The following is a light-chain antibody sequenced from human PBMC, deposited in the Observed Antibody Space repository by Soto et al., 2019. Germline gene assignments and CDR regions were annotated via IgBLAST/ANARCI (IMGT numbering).Light chain of an antibody. J-gene: IGKJ4*01. V-gene: IGKV1D-16*01. CDR2: AAS. CDR3: QQYNTYPLT. CDR1: QDISTK. Sequence: DIQMTQFPSSLSASVGDRVTITCRASQDISTKVAWYQQKPEKAPKSLIYAASNLQSGVPSRFSGSGSGTVFTLTITRLQPEDFATYYCQQYNTYPLTFDGGTKV.